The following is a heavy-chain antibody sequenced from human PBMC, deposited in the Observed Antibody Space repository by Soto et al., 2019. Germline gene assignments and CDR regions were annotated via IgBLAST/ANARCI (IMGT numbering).Heavy chain of an antibody. J-gene: IGHJ3*02. D-gene: IGHD3-22*01. V-gene: IGHV3-21*01. CDR2: ISGSRRYI. CDR1: GFTFSTYT. CDR3: ARGDYYDSSGPFSDAFDI. Sequence: GGSLRLSCAASGFTFSTYTMNWVRQAPGKGLEWVSSISGSRRYIYYADSVKGRFTISRDNAKNSLYLQMNSLRAEDTAVYYCARGDYYDSSGPFSDAFDIWGQGTMVTVSS.